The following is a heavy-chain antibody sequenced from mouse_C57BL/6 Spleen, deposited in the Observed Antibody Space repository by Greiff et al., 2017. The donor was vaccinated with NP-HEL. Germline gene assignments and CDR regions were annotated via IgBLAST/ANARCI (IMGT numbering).Heavy chain of an antibody. V-gene: IGHV14-2*01. J-gene: IGHJ2*01. CDR2: IDPEDGET. CDR1: GFNIKDYY. CDR3: AYGSSPYYFDY. Sequence: EVKLQESGAELVKPGASVKLSCTASGFNIKDYYVHWVKQRTEQGLEWIGRIDPEDGETKYAPKFQGKATITADTSSNTAYLQLSSLTSEDTAVYYCAYGSSPYYFDYWGQGTTLTVSS. D-gene: IGHD1-1*01.